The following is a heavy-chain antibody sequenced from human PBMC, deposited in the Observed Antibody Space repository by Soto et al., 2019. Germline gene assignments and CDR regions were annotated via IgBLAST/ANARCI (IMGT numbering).Heavy chain of an antibody. D-gene: IGHD6-19*01. V-gene: IGHV4-39*01. CDR2: IYYSGST. J-gene: IGHJ4*02. Sequence: QLQLQESGPGLVKPSETLSLTCTVSGGSISSSSYYWGWIRQPPVKGLEWIGSIYYSGSTYYNPSLKSRVTISVDTSKNQFSLKLSSVTAADTAVYYCARHDHYSSDLFDYWGQGTLVTVSS. CDR1: GGSISSSSYY. CDR3: ARHDHYSSDLFDY.